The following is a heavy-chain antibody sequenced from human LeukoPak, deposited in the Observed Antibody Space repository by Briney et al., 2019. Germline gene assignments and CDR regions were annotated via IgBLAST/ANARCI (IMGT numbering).Heavy chain of an antibody. CDR3: ARDYRAAAGISWFDP. CDR1: GFTFSSYW. V-gene: IGHV3-7*01. CDR2: IKQDGSEK. Sequence: GGSLRLSCAASGFTFSSYWMSWVRQAPGKGLEWVANIKQDGSEKYYVDSVKGRFTISRDNAKNSLYLQMNSLRAEDTAVYYCARDYRAAAGISWFDPWGQGTLVTVSS. J-gene: IGHJ5*02. D-gene: IGHD6-13*01.